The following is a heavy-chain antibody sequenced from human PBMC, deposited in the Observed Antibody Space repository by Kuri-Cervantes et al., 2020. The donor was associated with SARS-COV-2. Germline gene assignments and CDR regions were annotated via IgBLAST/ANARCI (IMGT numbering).Heavy chain of an antibody. CDR2: ISYDGSNK. CDR3: ASVEPNSGSYYPGY. Sequence: LSLTCAASGFTFSSYGMHWVRQAPGKGLEWVAVISYDGSNKYYADSVKGRFTISRDNSKNTLYLQMNSLRAEDTAVYYCASVEPNSGSYYPGYWGQGTLVTVSS. V-gene: IGHV3-30*03. CDR1: GFTFSSYG. J-gene: IGHJ4*02. D-gene: IGHD1-26*01.